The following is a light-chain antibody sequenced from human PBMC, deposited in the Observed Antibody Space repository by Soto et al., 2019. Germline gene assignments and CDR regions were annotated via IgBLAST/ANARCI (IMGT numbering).Light chain of an antibody. CDR3: QQYGSSGLT. Sequence: EIVLTQSPGTLSLSPGERATLSCRASQSVSSSYLAWYQQKPGQAPRLLIYGASSRATGIPDTFSGSGSGTDFTLTISRLEPEDCAVYYCQQYGSSGLTVGGRTKVEIK. CDR2: GAS. J-gene: IGKJ4*01. V-gene: IGKV3-20*01. CDR1: QSVSSSY.